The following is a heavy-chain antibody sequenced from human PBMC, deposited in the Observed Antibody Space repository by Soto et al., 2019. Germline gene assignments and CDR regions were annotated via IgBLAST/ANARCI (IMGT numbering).Heavy chain of an antibody. CDR3: VKIHDYYDAFDV. J-gene: IGHJ3*01. Sequence: EVQLVESGGGLVQPGGSLRLSCAASGFTFSTYWMHWVRQVPGKGPVWVSRIHGDGSSTSYADSVKGRFTISRDNAKNTLYLQMNSLRVEDTAVYYCVKIHDYYDAFDVWGQGTTVTVSS. CDR2: IHGDGSST. CDR1: GFTFSTYW. V-gene: IGHV3-74*01. D-gene: IGHD4-17*01.